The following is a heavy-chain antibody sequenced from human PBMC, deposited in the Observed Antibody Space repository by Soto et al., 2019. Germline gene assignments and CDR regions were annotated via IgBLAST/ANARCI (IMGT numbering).Heavy chain of an antibody. CDR2: IYYSGST. V-gene: IGHV4-61*08. D-gene: IGHD5-12*01. Sequence: SETLSLTCTVSGGSISSGGYYWSWLRQHPGKGLEWIGYIYYSGSTNYNPSLKSRVTISLDTSKNQFSLNLASVTAADTAVYYCAIHLVATLRVYFDFWCQGTLGSGSS. CDR3: AIHLVATLRVYFDF. CDR1: GGSISSGGYY. J-gene: IGHJ4*02.